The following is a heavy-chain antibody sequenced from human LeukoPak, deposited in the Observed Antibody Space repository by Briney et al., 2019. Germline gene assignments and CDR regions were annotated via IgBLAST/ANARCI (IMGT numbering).Heavy chain of an antibody. Sequence: ASVKVSCKASGYTFSGHYLHWVRQAPGQGLEWMGRINPNSGGTKYAQKFQNRVTMTSDTSVSTAYMELNGLRSDDTAIYYCTRSWIQLWTPDFDHWGQGTLVTVFS. CDR2: INPNSGGT. V-gene: IGHV1-2*06. CDR1: GYTFSGHY. D-gene: IGHD5-18*01. CDR3: TRSWIQLWTPDFDH. J-gene: IGHJ4*02.